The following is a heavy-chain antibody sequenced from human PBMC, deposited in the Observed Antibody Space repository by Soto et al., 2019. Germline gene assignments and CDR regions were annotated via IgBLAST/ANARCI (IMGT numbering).Heavy chain of an antibody. V-gene: IGHV4-30-4*01. CDR1: GGSIRNGDYY. D-gene: IGHD1-26*01. CDR3: VTVNLVGAAYYFDY. J-gene: IGHJ4*02. Sequence: PSETLSLTCTVSGGSIRNGDYYWRWIRQPPGKGLEWIGYVFYSWTTYSHPSLNSRVSIPVDTSENQFSLRLTSVTAADTAVYYCVTVNLVGAAYYFDYWGPGTLITVAS. CDR2: VFYSWTT.